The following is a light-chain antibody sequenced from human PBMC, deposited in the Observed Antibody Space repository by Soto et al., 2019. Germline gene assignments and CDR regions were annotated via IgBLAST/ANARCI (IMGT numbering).Light chain of an antibody. Sequence: QSALTQPASVSGSPGQSITISCTGTSSDVGSYNLVSWYQQHPGKAPKLMIYEGSKRPSGVSNRFSGSKSGNSASLIISRLQAEDEADYYCCSYAGTSTLVFGGGTKLTVL. CDR2: EGS. J-gene: IGLJ2*01. V-gene: IGLV2-23*01. CDR1: SSDVGSYNL. CDR3: CSYAGTSTLV.